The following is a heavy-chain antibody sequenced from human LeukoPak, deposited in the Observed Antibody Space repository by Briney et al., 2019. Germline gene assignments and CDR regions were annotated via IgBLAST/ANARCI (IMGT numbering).Heavy chain of an antibody. Sequence: ASVKVSCKASGYTFTSYDINWVRQAPGQGLEWMGWINPNSGGTNYAQKFQGRVTMTRDTSISTAYMELSRLRSDDTAVYYCARDETDNYYYYMDVWGKGTTVTVSS. CDR2: INPNSGGT. J-gene: IGHJ6*03. CDR1: GYTFTSYD. CDR3: ARDETDNYYYYMDV. V-gene: IGHV1-2*02.